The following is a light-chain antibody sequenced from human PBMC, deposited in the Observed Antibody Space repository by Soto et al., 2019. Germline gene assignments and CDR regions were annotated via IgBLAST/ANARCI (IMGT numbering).Light chain of an antibody. CDR3: SSYQSSSTPDV. Sequence: QSALTQPASVSGSPGQSITISCSGTSSDIGFYNYVSWYQQHPGKAPKLIIHQVNNRPSGISARFSGSKFGNTASLTISGLQAEDEADYFCSSYQSSSTPDVFGTGTKVTVL. V-gene: IGLV2-14*01. J-gene: IGLJ1*01. CDR1: SSDIGFYNY. CDR2: QVN.